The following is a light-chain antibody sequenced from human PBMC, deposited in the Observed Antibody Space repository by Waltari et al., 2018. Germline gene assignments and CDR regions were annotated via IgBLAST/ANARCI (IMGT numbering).Light chain of an antibody. CDR1: QNINSNF. CDR2: DAV. J-gene: IGKJ1*01. CDR3: QQYGSPPSRT. Sequence: ENVLTQSPGTLAWSPGERAPLPCRASQNINSNFLAWYQQKPGQAPRLLIYDAVNRASGIPDRFSGRGSGTDFTLTISSLEPEDFAVYYCQQYGSPPSRTFGQGTKVEMK. V-gene: IGKV3-20*01.